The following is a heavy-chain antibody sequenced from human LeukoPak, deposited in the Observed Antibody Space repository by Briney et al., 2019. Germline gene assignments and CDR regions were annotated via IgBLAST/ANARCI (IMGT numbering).Heavy chain of an antibody. D-gene: IGHD6-6*01. V-gene: IGHV3-9*01. CDR3: ARFSSSSGDY. CDR1: GLTFDDYG. J-gene: IGHJ4*02. CDR2: ISWNSGRL. Sequence: GGSLRLSCAASGLTFDDYGMHWVRQAPGKGVEWVSGISWNSGRLGYADSVKGRFTISRDNAKNSLDLQMNSLRVEDTALYYCARFSSSSGDYWGQGTLVTVSS.